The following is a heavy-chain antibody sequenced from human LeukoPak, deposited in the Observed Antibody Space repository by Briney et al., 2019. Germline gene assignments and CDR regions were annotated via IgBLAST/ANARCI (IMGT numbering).Heavy chain of an antibody. V-gene: IGHV3-23*01. CDR3: AKAWTSSSPNDAFDI. CDR1: VFTFSSYA. Sequence: GGSLRLSCAASVFTFSSYAMSWVRQAPGKGLEWVSGISGSGGSTYYADSVKGRFTISRDNSKNTLYLQMNSLRAEDPAVYYCAKAWTSSSPNDAFDIWGQGTMVTVSS. CDR2: ISGSGGST. J-gene: IGHJ3*02. D-gene: IGHD6-6*01.